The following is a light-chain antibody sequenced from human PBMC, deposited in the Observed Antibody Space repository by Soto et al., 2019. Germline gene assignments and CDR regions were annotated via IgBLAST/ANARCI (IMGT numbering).Light chain of an antibody. CDR3: QQYGSSGT. Sequence: IVSTQSPSTLCLSQGESATFSCRPSQSVSNNYLAWYQQKPGQAPRLLIYGASNRATGIPDRFSGSGSGTDFTLTISRLEPEGFAVYYCQQYGSSGTFGQGTKVDI. J-gene: IGKJ1*01. CDR2: GAS. V-gene: IGKV3-20*01. CDR1: QSVSNNY.